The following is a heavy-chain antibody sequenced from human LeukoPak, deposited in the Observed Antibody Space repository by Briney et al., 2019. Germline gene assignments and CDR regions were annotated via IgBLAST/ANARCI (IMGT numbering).Heavy chain of an antibody. CDR3: ARDPYYAESGDP. J-gene: IGHJ5*02. Sequence: PGRSLRLSCAASGFTVSSNYMTWVRHAPGKGLEYVSIIYSDGNTHYADSVKGRFTLSRDNSKNTLYLQMNSLRAEDTAVYYCARDPYYAESGDPWGQGTLVTVSS. D-gene: IGHD3-3*01. CDR1: GFTVSSNY. V-gene: IGHV3-53*01. CDR2: IYSDGNT.